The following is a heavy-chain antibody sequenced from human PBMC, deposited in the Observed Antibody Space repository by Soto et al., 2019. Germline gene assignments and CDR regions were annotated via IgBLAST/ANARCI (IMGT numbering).Heavy chain of an antibody. V-gene: IGHV1-18*01. CDR3: ARVMKGYCSGGSCYGINYYYYYMDV. D-gene: IGHD2-15*01. Sequence: ASVKVSCKASGYTFTSYGISWVRQAPGQRKEGKGWISAYKGNTNYAQKLQGRVTMTTDTSTSTAYMELRSLRSDDTAVYYCARVMKGYCSGGSCYGINYYYYYMDVWGKGTTVTVSS. CDR2: ISAYKGNT. CDR1: GYTFTSYG. J-gene: IGHJ6*03.